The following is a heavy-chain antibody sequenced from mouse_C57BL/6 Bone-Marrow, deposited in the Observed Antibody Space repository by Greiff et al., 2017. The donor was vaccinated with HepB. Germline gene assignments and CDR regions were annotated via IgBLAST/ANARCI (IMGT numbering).Heavy chain of an antibody. CDR1: GFNFTDYY. D-gene: IGHD1-1*01. CDR2: INPENGVT. Sequence: VQLQQSGAELVRPGASVKLSCTASGFNFTDYYMHWVKQRPEQGLEWIGWINPENGVTNYALKFQGKATITADTSSNTAYLQLSSLTSEDTAVFYCTSYYYDSSYDAMDYWGQGTSVTVSS. J-gene: IGHJ4*01. V-gene: IGHV14-4*01. CDR3: TSYYYDSSYDAMDY.